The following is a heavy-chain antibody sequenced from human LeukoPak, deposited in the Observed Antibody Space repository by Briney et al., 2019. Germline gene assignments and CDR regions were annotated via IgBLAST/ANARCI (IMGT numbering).Heavy chain of an antibody. Sequence: GGSLRLSCAASGFTFSSYWMHWVRQAPGKGPVRVSRINSDGSSTSYADSVKGRFTISRDNAKNTLYLQMNSLRAEDTAVYYCARGSGSYYNPAAPFDYWGQGTLVTVSS. CDR2: INSDGSST. CDR3: ARGSGSYYNPAAPFDY. J-gene: IGHJ4*02. V-gene: IGHV3-74*01. D-gene: IGHD3-10*01. CDR1: GFTFSSYW.